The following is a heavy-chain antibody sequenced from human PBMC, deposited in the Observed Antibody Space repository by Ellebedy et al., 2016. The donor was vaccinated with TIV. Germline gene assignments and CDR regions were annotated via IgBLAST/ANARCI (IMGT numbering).Heavy chain of an antibody. CDR1: GFTFSSYA. D-gene: IGHD6-6*01. Sequence: ESLKISCAASGFTFSSYAMHWIRQPPGKGLEWIGYIYYSGSTNYNPSLTSRVTISVDTSKNQFSLKLSSVTAADTAVYYCARLTYSRSTGDYYGMDVWGQGTTVTVSS. CDR3: ARLTYSRSTGDYYGMDV. J-gene: IGHJ6*02. V-gene: IGHV4-59*08. CDR2: IYYSGST.